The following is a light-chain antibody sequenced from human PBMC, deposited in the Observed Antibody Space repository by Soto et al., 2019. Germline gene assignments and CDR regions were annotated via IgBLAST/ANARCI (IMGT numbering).Light chain of an antibody. V-gene: IGLV2-23*01. CDR2: EAT. Sequence: QSALTQPASVSGSPEQSITISCTGTSNDVGRYNLVSWYQQHPGKAPKVMIYEATKRPSGVSNRFSGSKSGNTASLTISGREAEDEADYYCGAYAGSGTVVFGGGTKVTVL. CDR3: GAYAGSGTVV. CDR1: SNDVGRYNL. J-gene: IGLJ3*02.